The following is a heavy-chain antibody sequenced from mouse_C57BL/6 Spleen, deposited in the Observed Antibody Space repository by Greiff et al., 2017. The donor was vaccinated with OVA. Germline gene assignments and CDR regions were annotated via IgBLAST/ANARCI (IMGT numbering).Heavy chain of an antibody. CDR1: GYTFTDYY. V-gene: IGHV1-19*01. J-gene: IGHJ3*01. CDR2: INPYNGGT. Sequence: EVKLMESGPVLVKPGASVKMSCKASGYTFTDYYMNWVKQSHGKSLEWIGVINPYNGGTSYNQKFKGKATLTVDKSSSTAYMELNSLTSEDSAVYYCARDYGSSSGWFAYWGQGTLVTVSA. CDR3: ARDYGSSSGWFAY. D-gene: IGHD1-1*01.